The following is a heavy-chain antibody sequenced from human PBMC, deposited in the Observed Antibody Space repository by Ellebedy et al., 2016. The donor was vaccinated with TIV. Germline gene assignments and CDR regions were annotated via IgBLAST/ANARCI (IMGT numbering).Heavy chain of an antibody. CDR1: GFTFTTYW. Sequence: GESLKISCAASGFTFTTYWMHWVREAPGKGLVWVSRINVDGSNTNYADSVKGRFTISRDNAKNTLYLQMNSLRAEDTAIYYCVVGFRGSGSYFGYWGQGTLVTVSS. CDR3: VVGFRGSGSYFGY. V-gene: IGHV3-74*01. CDR2: INVDGSNT. D-gene: IGHD3-10*01. J-gene: IGHJ4*02.